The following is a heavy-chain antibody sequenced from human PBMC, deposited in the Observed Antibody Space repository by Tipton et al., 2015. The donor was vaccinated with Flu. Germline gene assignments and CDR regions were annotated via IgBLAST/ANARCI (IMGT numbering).Heavy chain of an antibody. J-gene: IGHJ3*02. V-gene: IGHV4-34*01. CDR1: GGSFNPYH. Sequence: LRLSCAVYGGSFNPYHWTWIRQPPGKGLEWIGEINYSGSTNYSPSLKSRVTISVDTSKKQFSLNLSSVTAADTAVYYCARGRGGVVGYCTGTSCAGGDIWGQGTMATVSS. CDR2: INYSGST. D-gene: IGHD2-2*01. CDR3: ARGRGGVVGYCTGTSCAGGDI.